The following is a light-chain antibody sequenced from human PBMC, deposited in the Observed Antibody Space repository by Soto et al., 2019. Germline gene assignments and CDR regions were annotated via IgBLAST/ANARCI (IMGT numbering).Light chain of an antibody. CDR3: SSYTSSSIPYV. CDR1: NSDVGGYNF. CDR2: DVS. V-gene: IGLV2-14*01. J-gene: IGLJ1*01. Sequence: QSALTQPASVSGSPGQSITISCTGTNSDVGGYNFVSWYQQHPGKAPKLMIYDVSYRPSGVSNRFSGSKSGNTASLNISGLQAEDEADYYCSSYTSSSIPYVFGIGTKLTVL.